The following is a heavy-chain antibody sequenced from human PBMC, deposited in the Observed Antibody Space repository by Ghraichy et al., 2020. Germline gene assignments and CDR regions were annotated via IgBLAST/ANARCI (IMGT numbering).Heavy chain of an antibody. V-gene: IGHV3-74*01. CDR3: AKPHRSAWNHNWFDS. CDR2: IDNDGSIT. J-gene: IGHJ5*01. Sequence: GGSLRLSCEASGFSISSSWMHWVRQVQGKGLEWVSRIDNDGSITNYADSVKGRFTMSKDIARNTLHLQMNSLRADDTGVYFCAKPHRSAWNHNWFDSWGQGTLVTVSS. CDR1: GFSISSSW. D-gene: IGHD1-1*01.